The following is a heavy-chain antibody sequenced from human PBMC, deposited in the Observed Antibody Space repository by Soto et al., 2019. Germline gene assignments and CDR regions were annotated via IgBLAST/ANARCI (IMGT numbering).Heavy chain of an antibody. D-gene: IGHD1-26*01. CDR3: ARGSRWGGSYPIGY. J-gene: IGHJ4*02. CDR2: IWYDGSNK. Sequence: QVQLVESGGGVVQPGRSLRLSCAASGFTFSSYGMHWVRQAPGKGLEWVAVIWYDGSNKYYADSVKGRFTISRDNSKNTLYLQMNSLRAEDTAVYYCARGSRWGGSYPIGYWGQGTLVTVSS. CDR1: GFTFSSYG. V-gene: IGHV3-33*01.